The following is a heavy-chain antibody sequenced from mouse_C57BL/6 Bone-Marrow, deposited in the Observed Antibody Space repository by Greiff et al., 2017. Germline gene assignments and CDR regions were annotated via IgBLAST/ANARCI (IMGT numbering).Heavy chain of an antibody. CDR1: GFTFSSYA. CDR3: VTTVVDYAMDY. D-gene: IGHD1-1*01. CDR2: ISSGGDYI. V-gene: IGHV5-9-1*02. Sequence: EVMLVESGEGLVKPGGSLKLSCAASGFTFSSYAMSWVRQTPEKRLEWVAYISSGGDYIYYADTVKGRVTISRDNARNTLYLQMHSLKSEDKAMYYSVTTVVDYAMDYWGQGTSVTVSS. J-gene: IGHJ4*01.